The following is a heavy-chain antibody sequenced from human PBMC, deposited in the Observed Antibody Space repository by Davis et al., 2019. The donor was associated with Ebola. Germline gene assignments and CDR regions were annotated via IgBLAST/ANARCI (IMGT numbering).Heavy chain of an antibody. CDR3: ARASFGYNSGWYADY. J-gene: IGHJ4*02. V-gene: IGHV1-3*01. CDR2: VHGGNGNT. CDR1: GFILTNYA. D-gene: IGHD6-19*01. Sequence: AASVKVSCKASGFILTNYAIHWVRQAPGQRLEWMGWVHGGNGNTKYSQRFQGRVTITTDTSASTVYLDLTSLRSDDTAVFYCARASFGYNSGWYADYWCPGSPGHRLL.